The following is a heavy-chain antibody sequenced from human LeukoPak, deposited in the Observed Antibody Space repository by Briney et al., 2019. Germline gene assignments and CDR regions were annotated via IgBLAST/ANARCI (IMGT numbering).Heavy chain of an antibody. V-gene: IGHV3-7*01. CDR1: EFIFGAYW. D-gene: IGHD3-10*01. Sequence: GSLRLSCAGSEFIFGAYWMTWVRQAPGKGLEWVAHINQDGSETYYMDSVKGRFTIPRDNAKKSVFLQMNSLTAEDTALYYCVRSLQKFGTRDYWGQGTLVTVSS. CDR3: VRSLQKFGTRDY. CDR2: INQDGSET. J-gene: IGHJ4*02.